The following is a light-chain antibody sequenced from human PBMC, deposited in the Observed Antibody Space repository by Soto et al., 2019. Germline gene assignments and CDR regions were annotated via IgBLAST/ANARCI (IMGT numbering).Light chain of an antibody. J-gene: IGLJ1*01. CDR1: SSDVGGYNY. V-gene: IGLV2-11*01. CDR3: CSYAGSHTDNYV. CDR2: DVS. Sequence: QSALTQPRSVSGSPGQSVTISCTGTSSDVGGYNYVSWYQQHPGKAPKLMIYDVSKRPSGVPDRFSGSKSGNTASLTISGLKAEDEADYYCCSYAGSHTDNYVFGTGTKLTVL.